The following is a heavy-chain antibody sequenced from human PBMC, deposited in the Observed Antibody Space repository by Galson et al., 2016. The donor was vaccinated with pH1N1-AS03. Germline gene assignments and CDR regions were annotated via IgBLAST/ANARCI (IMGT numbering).Heavy chain of an antibody. CDR3: VTTAYAFGLGSVDAFDV. Sequence: SVKVSCKVSGNTLTELSIQRVRQAPGEGLDWMGGFDPDNTETVYAQKFQGRVTMTEDTSTDTAYMELSRLRSGDTAKYYCVTTAYAFGLGSVDAFDVWGQGTKVTVSS. CDR1: GNTLTELS. CDR2: FDPDNTET. D-gene: IGHD3-16*01. J-gene: IGHJ3*01. V-gene: IGHV1-24*01.